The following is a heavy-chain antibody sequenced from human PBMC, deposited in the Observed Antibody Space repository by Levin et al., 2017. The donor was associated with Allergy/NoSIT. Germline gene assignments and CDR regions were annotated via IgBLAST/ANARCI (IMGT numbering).Heavy chain of an antibody. CDR3: ATSRDDYSNYDY. V-gene: IGHV4-59*08. J-gene: IGHJ4*02. Sequence: SETLSLTCTVSGGSISSYYWSWIRQPPGKGLEWIGYIYYSGSTKYNPSLKSRVTISLDTSKNQFSLKLSSVTAADTAVYYCATSRDDYSNYDYWGQGTLVTVSS. CDR1: GGSISSYY. D-gene: IGHD4-11*01. CDR2: IYYSGST.